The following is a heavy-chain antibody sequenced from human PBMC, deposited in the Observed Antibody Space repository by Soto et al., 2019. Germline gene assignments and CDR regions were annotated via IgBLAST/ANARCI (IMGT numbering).Heavy chain of an antibody. V-gene: IGHV1-2*02. D-gene: IGHD1-1*01. Sequence: QVQLVQSGAEVKEPGASVKVSCRTSGYTFTDHYINWVRQAPGQGPEYMGWIHPNSGDTKYTQRFQGRATMTRDTSISPAYLELRRLTSDDTAVDDCARDRSRKSWKWFDPWGQGTLVTVSS. CDR2: IHPNSGDT. CDR3: ARDRSRKSWKWFDP. CDR1: GYTFTDHY. J-gene: IGHJ5*02.